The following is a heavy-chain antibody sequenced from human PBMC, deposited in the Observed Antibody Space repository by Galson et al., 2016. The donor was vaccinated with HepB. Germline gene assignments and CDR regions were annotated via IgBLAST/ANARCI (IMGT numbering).Heavy chain of an antibody. D-gene: IGHD3-22*01. CDR3: AKWGPHHDTGGYYSPRG. CDR1: GFNFNLYS. J-gene: IGHJ4*02. Sequence: SLRLSCAASGFNFNLYSMTWIRQAPGKGLEWVSAISRSGDRTKYADSVEGRFSISRDNSKDTAYLHMTGLRVEDTAVYFCAKWGPHHDTGGYYSPRGWGQGTLVTVSS. V-gene: IGHV3-23*01. CDR2: ISRSGDRT.